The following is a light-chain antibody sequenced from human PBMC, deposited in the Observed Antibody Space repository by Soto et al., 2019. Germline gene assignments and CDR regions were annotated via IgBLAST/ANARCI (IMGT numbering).Light chain of an antibody. CDR3: QQYSTYPYI. CDR2: KAS. V-gene: IGKV1-5*03. CDR1: QSINRW. J-gene: IGKJ2*01. Sequence: DIQMTQSPSTLSACVGDRVTITCRASQSINRWLAWYQQKPGKAPKLLIYKASTLESGVPSRFSGGGLGTEFSLNITSLQPDDFATYYCQQYSTYPYIFGQGTKVNIK.